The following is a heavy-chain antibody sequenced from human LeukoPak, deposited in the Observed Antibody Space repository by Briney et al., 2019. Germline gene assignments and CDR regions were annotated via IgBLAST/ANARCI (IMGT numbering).Heavy chain of an antibody. J-gene: IGHJ4*02. CDR1: GFTFRNAG. CDR2: IKQDGSEK. Sequence: GGSLRLSCAVSGFTFRNAGMNWVRRAPGKGLEWVANIKQDGSEKNYVDSVKGRFTISRDNAKNSLYLQMNNLRVEDTAMYYCAGGTGFIIKDWGQGTLVTVSS. V-gene: IGHV3-7*03. D-gene: IGHD3-9*01. CDR3: AGGTGFIIKD.